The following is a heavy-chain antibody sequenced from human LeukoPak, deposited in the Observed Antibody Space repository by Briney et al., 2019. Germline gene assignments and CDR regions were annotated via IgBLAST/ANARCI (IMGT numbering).Heavy chain of an antibody. V-gene: IGHV3-53*01. J-gene: IGHJ3*02. CDR1: GFTFSSYA. Sequence: GGSLRLSCAASGFTFSSYAMSWVRQAPGKGLEWVSVIYSGGSTYYADSVKGRFTISRDNSQNTLYLQMNSLRAEDTAVYYCARALYSYGSPGAFDIWGQGTMVTVSS. D-gene: IGHD5-18*01. CDR2: IYSGGST. CDR3: ARALYSYGSPGAFDI.